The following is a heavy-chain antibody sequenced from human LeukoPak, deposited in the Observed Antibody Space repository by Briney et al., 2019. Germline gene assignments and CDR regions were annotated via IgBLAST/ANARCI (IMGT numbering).Heavy chain of an antibody. CDR3: ARDNSVEDTAWWFDP. V-gene: IGHV1-46*01. J-gene: IGHJ5*02. Sequence: ASVKVSCKASGYTFTSYYMHWVRQAPGQGLEWMGIINPSGGSTSYAQKFQGRVTMTRDKSTSTDYMELSSLRSEDTGVYYCARDNSVEDTAWWFDPWGQGTLVTVSS. CDR2: INPSGGST. D-gene: IGHD4-23*01. CDR1: GYTFTSYY.